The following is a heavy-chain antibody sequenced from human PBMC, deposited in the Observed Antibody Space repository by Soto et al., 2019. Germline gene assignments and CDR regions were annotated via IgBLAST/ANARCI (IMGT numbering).Heavy chain of an antibody. Sequence: SETLSLTCAVYGGSFSGYYWSWIRQPPGKGLEWIGEINHSGSTNYNPSLKSRVTISVDTSKNQFSLKLSSVTAADTAVYYCARAYRRYYYYYMDVWGKGTTVTVSS. V-gene: IGHV4-34*01. CDR3: ARAYRRYYYYYMDV. J-gene: IGHJ6*03. CDR1: GGSFSGYY. D-gene: IGHD4-17*01. CDR2: INHSGST.